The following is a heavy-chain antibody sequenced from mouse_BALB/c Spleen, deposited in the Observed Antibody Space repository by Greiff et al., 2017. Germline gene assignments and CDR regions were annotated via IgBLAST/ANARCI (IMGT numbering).Heavy chain of an antibody. J-gene: IGHJ4*01. CDR3: AQAPYYRYAMDY. V-gene: IGHV1-14*01. CDR2: INPYNDGT. CDR1: GYTFTSYV. Sequence: VQLQQSGPELVKPGASVKMSCKASGYTFTSYVMHWVKQKPGQGLEWIGYINPYNDGTKYNEKFKGKATLTSDKSSNTAYLQLSSLTSEDTAVYYCAQAPYYRYAMDYWGQGTSVTVSS. D-gene: IGHD2-14*01.